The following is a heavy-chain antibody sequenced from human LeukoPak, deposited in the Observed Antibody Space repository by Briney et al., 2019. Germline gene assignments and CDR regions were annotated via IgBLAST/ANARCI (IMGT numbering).Heavy chain of an antibody. V-gene: IGHV3-21*01. CDR3: ARDLSGVTGYTYGRGIDY. J-gene: IGHJ4*02. Sequence: PGGSLRLSCAASGFTFSSYSMNWVRQAPGKGLEWVSSISSSRSYIYYADSVKGRFTISRDNAKTSLYLQMNSLRAEDTAVYYCARDLSGVTGYTYGRGIDYWGQGTLVTVSS. CDR2: ISSSRSYI. CDR1: GFTFSSYS. D-gene: IGHD5-18*01.